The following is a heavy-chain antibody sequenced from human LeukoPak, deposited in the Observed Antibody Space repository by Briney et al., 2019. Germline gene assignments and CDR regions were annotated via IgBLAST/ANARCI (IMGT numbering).Heavy chain of an antibody. D-gene: IGHD4-17*01. J-gene: IGHJ4*02. V-gene: IGHV4-59*01. CDR2: IYYSGST. CDR1: GGSISSYY. Sequence: PSETLSLTCTVSGGSISSYYWSWIRQPPGKGLEWIGYIYYSGSTNYNPSLKSRVTISVDTSKNQFSLKLSSVTAADTAVYYCARGPYGDFKRIDYWGQGTLVTVSS. CDR3: ARGPYGDFKRIDY.